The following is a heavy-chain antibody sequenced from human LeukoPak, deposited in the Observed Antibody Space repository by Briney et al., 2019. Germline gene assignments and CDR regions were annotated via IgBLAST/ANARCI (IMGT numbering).Heavy chain of an antibody. CDR1: VYTYTGYF. D-gene: IGHD5-12*01. V-gene: IGHV1-2*02. J-gene: IGHJ4*02. Sequence: ASVRVSCKSSVYTYTGYFMHWVRQAPGQGLEWMGWIHPNNGGTRYGQNFEGRLTMTTDTSISTAFMELSSLRYDDTAVYYCVRSSGYSRYDCWGQGTLVTVSS. CDR3: VRSSGYSRYDC. CDR2: IHPNNGGT.